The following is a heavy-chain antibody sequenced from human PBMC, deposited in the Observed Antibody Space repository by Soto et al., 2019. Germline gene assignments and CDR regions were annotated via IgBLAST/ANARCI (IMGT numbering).Heavy chain of an antibody. CDR1: GFTFTTYG. D-gene: IGHD1-26*01. CDR3: AKGEPSGNFFDP. J-gene: IGHJ5*02. Sequence: PGGSLRISCVASGFTFTTYGIHWVRQAPGKGLEWVAVISNDGSNRYYGDSVKGRFTISRDNSKNTVYLQMNSLRAEDTAVYYCAKGEPSGNFFDPWGQGTLVTVSS. CDR2: ISNDGSNR. V-gene: IGHV3-30*18.